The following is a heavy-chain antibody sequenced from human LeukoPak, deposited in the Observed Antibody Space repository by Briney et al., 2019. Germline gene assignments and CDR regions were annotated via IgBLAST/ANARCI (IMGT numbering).Heavy chain of an antibody. CDR2: IYYSGST. J-gene: IGHJ4*02. Sequence: PSETLSLTCTFSGGSISIYYWSWIRQPPGKGLEWIGYIYYSGSTNYNPSLKSRVTISVDTSKNQFSLKLSSVTAADPAVYYCARHMGLGYSYGYPYFDYWGQGTLVTVSS. CDR1: GGSISIYY. CDR3: ARHMGLGYSYGYPYFDY. V-gene: IGHV4-59*08. D-gene: IGHD5-18*01.